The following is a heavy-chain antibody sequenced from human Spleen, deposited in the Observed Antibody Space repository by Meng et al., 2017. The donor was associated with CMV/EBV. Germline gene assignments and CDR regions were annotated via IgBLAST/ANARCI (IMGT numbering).Heavy chain of an antibody. CDR2: IHWNDDK. D-gene: IGHD3-9*01. J-gene: IGHJ4*02. Sequence: SGPTLVKPTHTLTLTCSFSGFSLTTRGVGVAWIRQPPGKALEWLALIHWNDDKRYSPSLKSRLSITKDTSRSQVVLTMTNMAPVDTATYYCAHFPSFDTPGHLINAFDYWGQGTLVTVSS. V-gene: IGHV2-5*01. CDR1: GFSLTTRGVG. CDR3: AHFPSFDTPGHLINAFDY.